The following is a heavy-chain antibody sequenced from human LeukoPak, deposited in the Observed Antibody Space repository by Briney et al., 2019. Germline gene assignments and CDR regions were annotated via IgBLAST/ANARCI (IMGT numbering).Heavy chain of an antibody. J-gene: IGHJ6*03. CDR1: GYTFTGYY. CDR2: INPNSGGT. CDR3: ARGAYDSPGRRRYYYYYYMDV. Sequence: GASVKVSCKASGYTFTGYYMHWVRQAPGQGLEWMGWINPNSGGTNYAQKFQGRVTMTRDTSISTAYMELSRLRSDDTAVYYCARGAYDSPGRRRYYYYYYMDVWGKGTTVTVPS. D-gene: IGHD3-16*01. V-gene: IGHV1-2*02.